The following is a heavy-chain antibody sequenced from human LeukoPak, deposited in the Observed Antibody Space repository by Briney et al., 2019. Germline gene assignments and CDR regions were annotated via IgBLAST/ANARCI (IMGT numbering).Heavy chain of an antibody. V-gene: IGHV3-30*02. CDR2: IRYDGSNK. Sequence: GGSLRLSCAASGFTFSSYGMHWVRQAPGKGLEWVAFIRYDGSNKYYADSVKGRFTISRDNSKNTLYLQMNSLRAEDTAVYYCAKDLLRYYYDSSGYNFDYWGQGTLVTVSS. CDR1: GFTFSSYG. D-gene: IGHD3-22*01. CDR3: AKDLLRYYYDSSGYNFDY. J-gene: IGHJ4*02.